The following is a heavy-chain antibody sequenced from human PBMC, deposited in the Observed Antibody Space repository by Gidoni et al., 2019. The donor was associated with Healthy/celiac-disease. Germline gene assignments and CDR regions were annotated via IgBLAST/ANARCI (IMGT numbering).Heavy chain of an antibody. J-gene: IGHJ4*02. CDR2: IYHSGST. CDR1: GGSISSGGYS. CDR3: ARLRSSSLLFDY. D-gene: IGHD6-6*01. Sequence: QLQLQESVSGLVKPSQTLSLTCAVSGGSISSGGYSWSWIRQPPGKGLEWIGYIYHSGSTYYNPSLKSRVTISVDRSKNQFSLKLSSVTAADTAVYYCARLRSSSLLFDYRGQGTLVTVSS. V-gene: IGHV4-30-2*01.